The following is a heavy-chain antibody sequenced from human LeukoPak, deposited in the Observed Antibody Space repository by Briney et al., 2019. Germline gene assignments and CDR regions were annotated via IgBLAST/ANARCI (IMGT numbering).Heavy chain of an antibody. V-gene: IGHV4-59*01. Sequence: PSETLSLTCIVSGGSISSYYWSWIRQPPGKGLEWIGYIYYSGSTNYNPSLKSRVTISVDTSKNQFSLKLSSVTAADTAVYYCARDYCSGGSCYPTYGHWGQGILVTVSS. CDR1: GGSISSYY. J-gene: IGHJ4*02. CDR2: IYYSGST. CDR3: ARDYCSGGSCYPTYGH. D-gene: IGHD2-15*01.